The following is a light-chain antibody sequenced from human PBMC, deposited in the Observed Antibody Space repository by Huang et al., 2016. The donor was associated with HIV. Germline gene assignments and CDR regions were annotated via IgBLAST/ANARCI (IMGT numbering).Light chain of an antibody. CDR3: QQFNNWPPRFT. CDR1: QNIGDN. Sequence: EIVMTQSPATLSVSPGERATLACRASQNIGDNLTWYQHKTGQAPRLLIYVASTRATGIPPRVSGSGSGTEFTLTISGLESEDFAVYYCQQFNNWPPRFTFGPGTTVDVK. J-gene: IGKJ3*01. V-gene: IGKV3-15*01. CDR2: VAS.